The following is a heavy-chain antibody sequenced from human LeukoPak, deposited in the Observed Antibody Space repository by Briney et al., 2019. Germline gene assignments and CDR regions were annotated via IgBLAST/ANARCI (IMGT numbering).Heavy chain of an antibody. V-gene: IGHV3-21*01. CDR3: ARDLGAAGMYYFDY. CDR1: GFTFSSYS. CDR2: ISSSSSYI. D-gene: IGHD6-13*01. Sequence: NTGGSLRLSCAASGFTFSSYSMNWVRQAPGKGLEWVSSISSSSSYIYYADSVKGRFTISRDNAKNSLYLQMNSLRAEDTAVYYCARDLGAAGMYYFDYWGQGTLVTVSS. J-gene: IGHJ4*02.